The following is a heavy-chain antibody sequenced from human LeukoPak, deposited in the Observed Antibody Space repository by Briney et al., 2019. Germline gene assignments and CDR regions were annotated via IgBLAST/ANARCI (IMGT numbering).Heavy chain of an antibody. V-gene: IGHV3-7*03. Sequence: AGGSLRLSCAASGFTFSSCWMSWVRQAPGKGLEWVANIRHDGSEKYYVGSVKGRFTISRDNAKNSLYLQMNSLRAEDTAVYYCAREAPPYCSGGSCYPGYYYYGMDVWGQGTTVTVSS. CDR1: GFTFSSCW. CDR3: AREAPPYCSGGSCYPGYYYYGMDV. J-gene: IGHJ6*02. CDR2: IRHDGSEK. D-gene: IGHD2-15*01.